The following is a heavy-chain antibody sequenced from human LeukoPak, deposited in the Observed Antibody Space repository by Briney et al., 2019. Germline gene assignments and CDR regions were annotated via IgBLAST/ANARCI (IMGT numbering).Heavy chain of an antibody. Sequence: GGSLRLSCAAAGFTFNSYGMHWVRQAPGKGLEWVALIWYDGSNKYYADSVKGRFTISRDNSKNTLYLQMNSLRAEDTAVYYCARPRTYSSSWSPFDYWGQGTLVTVSS. CDR1: GFTFNSYG. D-gene: IGHD6-13*01. CDR3: ARPRTYSSSWSPFDY. CDR2: IWYDGSNK. J-gene: IGHJ4*02. V-gene: IGHV3-33*01.